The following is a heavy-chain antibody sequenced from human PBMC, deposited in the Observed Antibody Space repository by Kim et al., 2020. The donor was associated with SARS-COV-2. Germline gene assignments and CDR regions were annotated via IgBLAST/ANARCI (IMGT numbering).Heavy chain of an antibody. Sequence: DSVKGRFTISRDNSKNTLYLQMNSLRAEDTAVYYCARERGSYYYYYGMDVWGQGTTVTVSS. CDR3: ARERGSYYYYYGMDV. D-gene: IGHD1-26*01. V-gene: IGHV3-30*01. J-gene: IGHJ6*02.